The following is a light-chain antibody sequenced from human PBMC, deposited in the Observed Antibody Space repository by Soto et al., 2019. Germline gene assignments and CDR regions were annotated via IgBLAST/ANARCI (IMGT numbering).Light chain of an antibody. CDR1: SSDIGAYDY. V-gene: IGLV2-14*03. Sequence: QSALTQPASVSGSPGQSITISCTGTSSDIGAYDYVSWYQQHPDKAPKLMIYDVNNRPSGVSNRFSGSKSGNTASLTISGLQAEDEADYYWSSYTLSRIRLFGTGTKVTVL. CDR3: SSYTLSRIRL. J-gene: IGLJ1*01. CDR2: DVN.